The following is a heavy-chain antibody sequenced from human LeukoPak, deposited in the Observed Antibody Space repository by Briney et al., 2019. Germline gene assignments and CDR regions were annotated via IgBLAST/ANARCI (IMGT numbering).Heavy chain of an antibody. CDR2: ISNVGSST. J-gene: IGHJ5*02. Sequence: GGSLRLSCAASGVTFSDYYMSWIRQAPGKGLVWVSRISNVGSSTNYADSVKGRFTISRDNAKNTLYLQMNSLRAEDTAVYYCARDYLGWFDPWGQGTLVTVSS. CDR3: ARDYLGWFDP. V-gene: IGHV3-74*01. CDR1: GVTFSDYY.